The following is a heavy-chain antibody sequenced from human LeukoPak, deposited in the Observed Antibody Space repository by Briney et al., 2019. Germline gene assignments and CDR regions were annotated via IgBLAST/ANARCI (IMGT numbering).Heavy chain of an antibody. CDR1: GGTFSSYA. CDR2: IIPIFGIA. D-gene: IGHD3-10*01. V-gene: IGHV1-69*10. Sequence: SVKVSCKASGGTFSSYAISWVRQAPGRGLEWMGRIIPIFGIANYAQKFQGRVTITADKSTSTAYMELSSLRSADTAVYYCARDQGFGPTNYYYYGMDVWGQGTTVTVSS. CDR3: ARDQGFGPTNYYYYGMDV. J-gene: IGHJ6*02.